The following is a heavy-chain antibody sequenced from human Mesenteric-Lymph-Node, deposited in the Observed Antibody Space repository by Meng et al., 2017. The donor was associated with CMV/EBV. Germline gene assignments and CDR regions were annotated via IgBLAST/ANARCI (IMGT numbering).Heavy chain of an antibody. D-gene: IGHD5-12*01. CDR1: GYTFTGYY. CDR3: IRGVPYSGYDGDFDY. J-gene: IGHJ4*02. V-gene: IGHV1-2*02. Sequence: SGYTFTGYYLHWIRQAPGQGLGWMGWISPYRGDTDYVQKFQGRVTMSRDTAISTAYLELSGLRIDDTAVYYCIRGVPYSGYDGDFDYWGQGTLVTVSS. CDR2: ISPYRGDT.